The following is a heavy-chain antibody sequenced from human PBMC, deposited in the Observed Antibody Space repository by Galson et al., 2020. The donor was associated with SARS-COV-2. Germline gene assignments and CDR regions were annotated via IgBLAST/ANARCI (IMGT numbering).Heavy chain of an antibody. V-gene: IGHV4-34*01. Sequence: SETLSLTCAVYGGSFSGYLWSWVRQPPGKGLEYIGEINHSGSTNYNPSLKSRVTISVDTSKNQFSLKLRAVTAADTAVYYCARGKTEIAMMVVVVTSAHLYFDFWGQGTRVTVS. J-gene: IGHJ4*02. D-gene: IGHD3-22*01. CDR3: ARGKTEIAMMVVVVTSAHLYFDF. CDR2: INHSGST. CDR1: GGSFSGYL.